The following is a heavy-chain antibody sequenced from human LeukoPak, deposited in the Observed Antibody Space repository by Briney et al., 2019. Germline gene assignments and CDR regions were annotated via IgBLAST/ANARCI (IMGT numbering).Heavy chain of an antibody. CDR1: GFTFSSYE. Sequence: GGSLRLSCAASGFTFSSYEMNWVRQAPGKGLEWVSYISSSGSTIYYADSVKGRFTISRDNAQNSLYLQMNSLRAEDTAFYYCARDSHRAFDVWGQGTRVTVSS. CDR2: ISSSGSTI. V-gene: IGHV3-48*03. J-gene: IGHJ3*01. CDR3: ARDSHRAFDV.